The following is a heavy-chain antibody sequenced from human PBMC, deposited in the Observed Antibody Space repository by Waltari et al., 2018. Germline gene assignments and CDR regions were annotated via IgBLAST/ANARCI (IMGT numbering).Heavy chain of an antibody. V-gene: IGHV5-51*01. CDR2: VHPGDSDV. CDR3: ASPDY. Sequence: EVQFVQSGAELKKPGESLKISCRASGYNFTNYLIGWVRQRPGKGLEWLGTVHPGDSDVRYSPSFQGHITISADKSVSTAYLQLNNLRASDSAIYYCASPDYWGQGTLVTVSS. J-gene: IGHJ4*02. CDR1: GYNFTNYL.